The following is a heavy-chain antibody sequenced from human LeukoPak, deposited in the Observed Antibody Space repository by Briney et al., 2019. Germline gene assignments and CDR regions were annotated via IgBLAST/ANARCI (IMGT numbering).Heavy chain of an antibody. Sequence: QPGRSLRLSCAASGFTFSSYGMHWVRQAPGKGLEWVAVIWYDGSNKYYADSVKGRFTISRDNSKNTLYLQMNSLRAEDTAVYYCARDSDYSDYWGQGTLVTVSS. CDR1: GFTFSSYG. CDR3: ARDSDYSDY. CDR2: IWYDGSNK. J-gene: IGHJ4*02. D-gene: IGHD3-10*01. V-gene: IGHV3-33*01.